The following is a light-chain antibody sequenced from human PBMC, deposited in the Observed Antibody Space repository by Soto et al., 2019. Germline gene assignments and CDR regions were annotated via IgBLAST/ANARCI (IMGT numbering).Light chain of an antibody. CDR3: QQYRSSPFT. V-gene: IGKV3-20*01. CDR1: QSVSSSY. Sequence: EIVLTQSPGTLSLSPGERATLSCRASQSVSSSYLAWYQQKPGQAPRLLIYGASSRATGIPDRFSGSGSGTDFTLTISRLEPEDFAMYYCQQYRSSPFTFGPGTKVHIK. J-gene: IGKJ3*01. CDR2: GAS.